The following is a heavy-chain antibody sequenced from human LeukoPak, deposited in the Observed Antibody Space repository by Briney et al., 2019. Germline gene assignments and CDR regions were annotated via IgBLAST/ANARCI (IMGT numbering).Heavy chain of an antibody. CDR1: GFTVSSNY. D-gene: IGHD5-18*01. V-gene: IGHV3-53*01. Sequence: GGSLRLSCAASGFTVSSNYMSWVRQAPGKGLEWVSVIYSGGSTYYADSVKSRFTISRDNSKNTLYPQMNSLRAEDTAVYYCARVSDTAYQYYFDYWGQGTLVTVSS. CDR3: ARVSDTAYQYYFDY. CDR2: IYSGGST. J-gene: IGHJ4*02.